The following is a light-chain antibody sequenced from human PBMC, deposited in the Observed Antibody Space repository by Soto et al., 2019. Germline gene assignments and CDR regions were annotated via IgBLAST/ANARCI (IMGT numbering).Light chain of an antibody. CDR2: DDS. Sequence: SYELTQPPSVSVAPGQTATFICGGDNIGYKTVHWYQQRPGRAPVLVVYDDSDRPSGIPERFSGSNSGNTATLTINRVEAGDEADYYCQVWDSGSDLFGGGTKLTVL. CDR3: QVWDSGSDL. V-gene: IGLV3-21*02. CDR1: NIGYKT. J-gene: IGLJ2*01.